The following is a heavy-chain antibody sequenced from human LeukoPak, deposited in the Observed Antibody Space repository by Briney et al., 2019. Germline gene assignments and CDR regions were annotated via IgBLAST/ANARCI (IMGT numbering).Heavy chain of an antibody. CDR1: GFTFDDYA. J-gene: IGHJ4*02. V-gene: IGHV3-9*01. CDR3: ARTSSSWTRGYFDY. D-gene: IGHD6-13*01. CDR2: ISWNSGNI. Sequence: GGSLRLSCAASGFTFDDYAMHWVRQAPGKGLEWVSGISWNSGNIGYADSVKGRFTISRDNAKNSLYLQMNSLRAEDTAVYYCARTSSSWTRGYFDYWGQGTLVTVSS.